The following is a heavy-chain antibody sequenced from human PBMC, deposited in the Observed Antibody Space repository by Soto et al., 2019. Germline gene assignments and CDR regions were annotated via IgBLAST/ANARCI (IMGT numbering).Heavy chain of an antibody. Sequence: SETLSLTCTVSGVSISSYYWSWIRQPPGKGLEWIGYIYYSGSTNYNPSLKSQVTISVDTSKNQFSLKLSSVTAADTALYYYARDREYYYDSSGYRHYYVMDGWCQGTTVTVAS. CDR1: GVSISSYY. D-gene: IGHD3-22*01. V-gene: IGHV4-59*01. CDR2: IYYSGST. CDR3: ARDREYYYDSSGYRHYYVMDG. J-gene: IGHJ6*02.